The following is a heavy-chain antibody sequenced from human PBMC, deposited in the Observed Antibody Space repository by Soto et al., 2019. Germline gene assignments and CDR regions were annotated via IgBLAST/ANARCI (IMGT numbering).Heavy chain of an antibody. CDR2: IYPADSHV. J-gene: IGHJ5*02. D-gene: IGHD2-15*01. CDR1: GYRFTHYW. Sequence: GGSLKVSWKGSGYRFTHYWIAWVRQMPGKGLEWMGIIYPADSHVRYSPSFQGQVTISADKSINTAYLQWTSLRASDTAMYYCAREYCNGGTCYSPWGQGTLVTVSS. CDR3: AREYCNGGTCYSP. V-gene: IGHV5-51*01.